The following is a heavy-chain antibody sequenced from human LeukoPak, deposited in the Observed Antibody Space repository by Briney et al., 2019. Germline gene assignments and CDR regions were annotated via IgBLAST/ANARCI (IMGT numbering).Heavy chain of an antibody. CDR3: AKEGYRRSSTGSYYDY. CDR1: GFTFSDYY. D-gene: IGHD2-15*01. Sequence: KPGRSLRLSCAASGFTFSDYYMSWIRQAPGSGLEWVSYISSSSSYTNYADSVKGRFTISRDNAKNSLYLQMNSRRAEDTAVYYCAKEGYRRSSTGSYYDYWGQGTLVTVSS. J-gene: IGHJ4*02. V-gene: IGHV3-11*05. CDR2: ISSSSSYT.